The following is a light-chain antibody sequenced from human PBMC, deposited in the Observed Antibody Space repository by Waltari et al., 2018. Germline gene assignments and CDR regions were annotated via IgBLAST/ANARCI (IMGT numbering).Light chain of an antibody. Sequence: DIQMTQSPSSLSASVGDTVTITCQASQGIGSNLNWYQQKPGKAPKLLIYRASNLQSGIPSRFSGSRSGTDFTLTIISLQPEDFATYYCQQGYICPPSFGGGTKVEIK. CDR1: QGIGSN. CDR3: QQGYICPPS. CDR2: RAS. J-gene: IGKJ4*01. V-gene: IGKV1-39*01.